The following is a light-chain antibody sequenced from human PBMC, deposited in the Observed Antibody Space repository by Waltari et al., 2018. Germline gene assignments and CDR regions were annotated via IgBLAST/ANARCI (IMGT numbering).Light chain of an antibody. V-gene: IGKV1-8*01. CDR2: AAS. CDR3: QQYYSYPWT. J-gene: IGKJ1*01. Sequence: AIRMTQSPSSFSASTGDRVTITCRASQGISSYLAWYQQKPGKAPKLLIYAASTLQSGVPSMFSGSGSGTDFTLTISCLQSEDFATYCCQQYYSYPWTFGQGTKVEIK. CDR1: QGISSY.